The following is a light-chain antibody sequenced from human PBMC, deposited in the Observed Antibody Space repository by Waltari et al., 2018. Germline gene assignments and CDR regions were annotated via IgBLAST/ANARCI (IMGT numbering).Light chain of an antibody. CDR1: QSVSSN. J-gene: IGKJ1*01. CDR3: QQYNNWPPT. V-gene: IGKV3-15*01. Sequence: EIVMTQSPATLSVSPGERATLSCRASQSVSSNLAWYQQKPGQAPRLLIYGASTRATGIPARFSGSGSGTEFTLTISSLQSEDFAVYYCQQYNNWPPTFGQGTKVGIK. CDR2: GAS.